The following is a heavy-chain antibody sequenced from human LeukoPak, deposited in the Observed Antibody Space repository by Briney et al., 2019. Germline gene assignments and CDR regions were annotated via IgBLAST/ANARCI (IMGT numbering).Heavy chain of an antibody. D-gene: IGHD5-18*01. CDR2: IGSGGSPI. Sequence: GESLRLSCATSGFTFSHFFMNWIRQTPGKGLECVSYIGSGGSPIYYADSVKGRFTISRDDAKNSLYLQMNSLRAEDTAVYFCVTDLSGYTCGDRCDYWGQGTLVTVSS. V-gene: IGHV3-11*01. CDR3: VTDLSGYTCGDRCDY. J-gene: IGHJ4*02. CDR1: GFTFSHFF.